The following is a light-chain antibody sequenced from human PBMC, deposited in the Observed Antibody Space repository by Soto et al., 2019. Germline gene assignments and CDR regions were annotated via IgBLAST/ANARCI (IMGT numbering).Light chain of an antibody. V-gene: IGKV3D-15*01. CDR2: DAS. CDR1: QSVSSY. CDR3: HQYINWKWT. Sequence: ETVLTQSPGTLTLSPGERATLSCRASQSVSSYLAWYQQKPGEAPRLLIYDASNSATGIPARFSGSGSGTEFTLAISSLQSEDFAVYYCHQYINWKWTIYQVTKVDTK. J-gene: IGKJ1*01.